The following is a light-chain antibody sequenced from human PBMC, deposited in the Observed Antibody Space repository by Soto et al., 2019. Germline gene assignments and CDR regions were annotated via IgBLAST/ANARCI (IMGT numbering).Light chain of an antibody. CDR2: DAS. CDR1: QDISDV. V-gene: IGKV1-33*01. Sequence: DIQMTQSPSALSASVGARVTITCQASQDISDVLNWYQQQPGKAPNVLIYDASKLQTGVPSRFIVLGSGTDFTLTISSLQSDDSATDVCQQYDSYRTFGQGTKVEI. J-gene: IGKJ1*01. CDR3: QQYDSYRT.